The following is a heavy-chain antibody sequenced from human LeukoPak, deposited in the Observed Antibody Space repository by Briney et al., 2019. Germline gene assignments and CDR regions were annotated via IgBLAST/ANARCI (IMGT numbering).Heavy chain of an antibody. D-gene: IGHD4-17*01. CDR3: AREWFGGDYDRFDY. Sequence: GGSLRLSCAVSGFTFSSYWMSWFRQAPGKGLEWVANINQDGSQKFSVDSVKGRFTISRDNAKNSLSLQMNSLRVEDTAVYYCAREWFGGDYDRFDYWGQGTLVTVSS. CDR1: GFTFSSYW. CDR2: INQDGSQK. J-gene: IGHJ4*02. V-gene: IGHV3-7*03.